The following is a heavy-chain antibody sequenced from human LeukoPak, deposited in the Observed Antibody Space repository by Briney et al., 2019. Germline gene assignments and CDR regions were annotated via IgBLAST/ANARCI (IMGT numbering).Heavy chain of an antibody. CDR3: AKLAAAGTAHYYFDY. J-gene: IGHJ4*02. CDR2: VNFGGHMT. V-gene: IGHV3-23*01. D-gene: IGHD6-13*01. Sequence: PGGSLRLTCAASGFTFSDYSMVWVRQAPGGGPEWVAGVNFGGHMTDYAAPARGRFTISRDNSKNTVYLQLNSLRAEDTAVYYCAKLAAAGTAHYYFDYWGQGTLVTVSS. CDR1: GFTFSDYS.